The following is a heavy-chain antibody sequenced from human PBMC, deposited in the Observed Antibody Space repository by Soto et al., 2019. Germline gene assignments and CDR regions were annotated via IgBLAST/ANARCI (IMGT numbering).Heavy chain of an antibody. J-gene: IGHJ6*02. D-gene: IGHD2-2*02. CDR1: GYTFTGYY. CDR2: INPNSGGT. V-gene: IGHV1-2*04. CDR3: AIGYCSSTSCYRYYYYGMDV. Sequence: ASVKVSCKAYGYTFTGYYMHWVRQAPGQGLERMGWINPNSGGTNYAQKFQGWVTMTRDTSISTAYMELSRLRSDDTAVYYCAIGYCSSTSCYRYYYYGMDVWGQGTTVTVSS.